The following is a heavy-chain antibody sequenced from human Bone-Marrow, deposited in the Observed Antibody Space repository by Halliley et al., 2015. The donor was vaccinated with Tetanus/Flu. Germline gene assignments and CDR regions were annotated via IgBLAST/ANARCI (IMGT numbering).Heavy chain of an antibody. V-gene: IGHV3-72*01. Sequence: LGWIGRIRSKTSSYSTEYAASVKGRFTISRDDSMNSLYLQMNSLKTEDTAVYYCARDRDYDNDYWGQGTLVTVSS. J-gene: IGHJ4*02. CDR2: IRSKTSSYST. D-gene: IGHD3-9*01. CDR3: ARDRDYDNDY.